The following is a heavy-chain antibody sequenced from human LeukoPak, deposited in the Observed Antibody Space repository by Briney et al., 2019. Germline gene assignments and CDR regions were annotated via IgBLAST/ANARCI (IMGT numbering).Heavy chain of an antibody. Sequence: SSETLSLTCTVSGGSISSSSYYWGWIRQPPRKGLEWIGSIYYSGSTYYNPSLKSRVTISVDTSKNQFSLKLSSVTAADTAVYYCARLWFGELSSGETDYWGQGTLVTVSS. CDR3: ARLWFGELSSGETDY. D-gene: IGHD3-10*01. CDR1: GGSISSSSYY. CDR2: IYYSGST. J-gene: IGHJ4*02. V-gene: IGHV4-39*01.